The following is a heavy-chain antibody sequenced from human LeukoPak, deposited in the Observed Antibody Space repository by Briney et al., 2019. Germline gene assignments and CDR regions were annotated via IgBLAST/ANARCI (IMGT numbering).Heavy chain of an antibody. CDR2: ISASNGNT. D-gene: IGHD6-13*01. J-gene: IGHJ3*02. V-gene: IGHV1-18*01. Sequence: ASVKPSCKTSGYTFTNYGISWVRQAPGLALESMAWISASNGNTNYAQKVQGRVTMTADTSTGTAYMELRSLRFDDTAVYYCARDQSVRLLQTSSTYFKHVFAIWGQGSMVTVSS. CDR1: GYTFTNYG. CDR3: ARDQSVRLLQTSSTYFKHVFAI.